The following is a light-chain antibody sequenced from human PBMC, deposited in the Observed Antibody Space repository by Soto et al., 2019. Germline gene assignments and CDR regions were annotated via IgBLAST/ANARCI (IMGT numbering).Light chain of an antibody. Sequence: QSVLTQPPSASGTPGQWSIISCSGTSANIGNNFVCWYQHLPGMAPKLLIYSTDQRPSGVPDRFSGSKSGTSASLAISRLRPEDEADYYCVAWDDGLSGLVFGTGTKVTVL. CDR2: STD. CDR3: VAWDDGLSGLV. V-gene: IGLV1-47*02. CDR1: SANIGNNF. J-gene: IGLJ1*01.